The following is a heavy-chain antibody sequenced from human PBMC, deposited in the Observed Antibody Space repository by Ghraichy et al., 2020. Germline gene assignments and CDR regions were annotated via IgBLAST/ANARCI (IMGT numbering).Heavy chain of an antibody. CDR1: GGSISSGGYY. Sequence: SQTLSLTCTVSGGSISSGGYYWSWIRQHPGKGLEWIGYIYYSGSTYYNPSLKSRVTISVDTSKNQFSLKLSSVTAADTAVYYCARSNIVVVPAASRGGWFDPWGQGTLVTVSS. CDR2: IYYSGST. CDR3: ARSNIVVVPAASRGGWFDP. J-gene: IGHJ5*02. D-gene: IGHD2-2*01. V-gene: IGHV4-31*03.